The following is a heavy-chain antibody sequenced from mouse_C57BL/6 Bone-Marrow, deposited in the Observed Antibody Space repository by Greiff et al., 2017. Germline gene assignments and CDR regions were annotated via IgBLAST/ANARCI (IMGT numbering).Heavy chain of an antibody. Sequence: VQLQQPGAELVKPGASVKLSCKASGYTFTSYWMHWVKQRPGRGLEWIGRIDPNSGGTKYNEKFKSKATLTVDKPSSTAYMQLSSLTSEDSAVYDCAGVGGKREKRYAMDYWGQGTAVTVSS. J-gene: IGHJ4*01. CDR3: AGVGGKREKRYAMDY. D-gene: IGHD1-1*01. CDR2: IDPNSGGT. V-gene: IGHV1-72*01. CDR1: GYTFTSYW.